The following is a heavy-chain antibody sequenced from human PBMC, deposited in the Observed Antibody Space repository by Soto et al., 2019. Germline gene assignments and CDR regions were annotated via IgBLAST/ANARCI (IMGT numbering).Heavy chain of an antibody. CDR1: GFTFINFA. J-gene: IGHJ4*02. V-gene: IGHV3-23*01. CDR3: AKSPSITIFGPPGY. Sequence: PGGSLRLSCAASGFTFINFAMSWVRQAPGKGLEWVSAISGSGGSTYYADSVKGRFTISRDNSKNTLYLQMNSLRAEDTAVYYCAKSPSITIFGPPGYWGQGTLVTVSS. D-gene: IGHD3-3*01. CDR2: ISGSGGST.